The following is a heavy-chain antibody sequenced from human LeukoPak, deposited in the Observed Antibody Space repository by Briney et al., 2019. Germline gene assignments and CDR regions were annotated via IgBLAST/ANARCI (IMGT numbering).Heavy chain of an antibody. CDR3: ARRGFEYYYYYMDV. D-gene: IGHD5-12*01. CDR1: GFTFSSYA. Sequence: GGSLRLSCAASGFTFSSYAMSWVRQAPGKGLEWVANIKQDGSEKYYVDSVKGRFTISRDNAKNSLYLQMNSLRAEDTAVYYCARRGFEYYYYYMDVWGKGTTVTVSS. J-gene: IGHJ6*03. CDR2: IKQDGSEK. V-gene: IGHV3-7*01.